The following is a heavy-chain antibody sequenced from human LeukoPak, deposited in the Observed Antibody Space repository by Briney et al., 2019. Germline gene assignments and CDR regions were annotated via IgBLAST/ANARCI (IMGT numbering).Heavy chain of an antibody. CDR1: GFTFSSYA. CDR3: AKDQVAGAGGD. CDR2: ISDSGGST. V-gene: IGHV3-23*01. Sequence: PGGSLRLSCAASGFTFSSYAMSWVRQAPGKGLEWVSGISDSGGSTYYADSVKGRFTVSRDNSTNTLYLQMNSLRAEDTAVYYCAKDQVAGAGGDWGQGTLVSVSS. J-gene: IGHJ4*02. D-gene: IGHD6-13*01.